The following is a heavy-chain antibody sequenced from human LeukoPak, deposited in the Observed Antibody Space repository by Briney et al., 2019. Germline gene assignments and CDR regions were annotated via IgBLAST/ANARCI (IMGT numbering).Heavy chain of an antibody. V-gene: IGHV1-2*06. CDR1: GYTFTGYY. J-gene: IGHJ5*02. D-gene: IGHD6-13*01. Sequence: GASVKVSCKASGYTFTGYYMHWVRQAPGQGLEWMGRINPNSGGTNYAQKFQGRVTMTRDTSISTAYMELSRLRSDDTAVYYCAKPQYSSSWPNWFDPWGQGTLVTVSS. CDR3: AKPQYSSSWPNWFDP. CDR2: INPNSGGT.